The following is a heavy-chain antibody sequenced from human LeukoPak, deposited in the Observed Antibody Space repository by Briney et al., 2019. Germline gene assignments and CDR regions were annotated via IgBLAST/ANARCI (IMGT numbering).Heavy chain of an antibody. V-gene: IGHV4-59*01. Sequence: SETLSLTCTVSGGSISNYYWSWIRQPPGKGLEWIGYIYYSGSTNYNPSLKSRVTISVDTSKNHFSLKLSSVTAADKAVYYCARAINDYSNYEVLTDNWFDPWGQGTLVTVSS. J-gene: IGHJ5*02. CDR1: GGSISNYY. D-gene: IGHD4-11*01. CDR3: ARAINDYSNYEVLTDNWFDP. CDR2: IYYSGST.